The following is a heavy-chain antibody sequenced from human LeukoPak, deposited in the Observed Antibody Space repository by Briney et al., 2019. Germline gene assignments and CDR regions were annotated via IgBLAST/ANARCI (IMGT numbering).Heavy chain of an antibody. J-gene: IGHJ4*02. V-gene: IGHV3-48*03. Sequence: PGGSLRLSCAASRFTFSSYEMNWVRQAPGKGLEGVSYISSSSSTIYYADSVKGRFTISRDNAKNSLYLQMNSLRAEDTAVYYCARASSGYYYDLDYWGQGTLVTVSS. D-gene: IGHD3-22*01. CDR1: RFTFSSYE. CDR3: ARASSGYYYDLDY. CDR2: ISSSSSTI.